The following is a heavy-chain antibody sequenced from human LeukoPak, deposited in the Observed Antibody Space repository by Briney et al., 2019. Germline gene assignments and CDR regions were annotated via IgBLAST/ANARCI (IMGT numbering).Heavy chain of an antibody. CDR1: GGSISNYY. Sequence: SETLSLTCTVSGGSISNYYWNWIRQPPGKGPEWIGYIYYSGSNNYNPSLKSRVTISVDTSKNQFSLKLSSVTAADTAVYYCARVGYCSGGSCYSGSYYYYGMDVWGQGTTVTVSS. CDR3: ARVGYCSGGSCYSGSYYYYGMDV. CDR2: IYYSGSN. V-gene: IGHV4-59*01. D-gene: IGHD2-15*01. J-gene: IGHJ6*02.